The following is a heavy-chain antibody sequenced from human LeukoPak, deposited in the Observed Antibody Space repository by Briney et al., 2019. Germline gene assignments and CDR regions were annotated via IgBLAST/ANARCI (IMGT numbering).Heavy chain of an antibody. CDR2: IYYSGST. CDR1: GGSISSGGYY. V-gene: IGHV4-39*07. CDR3: ARDQFRFGELPENWFDP. Sequence: PSEALSLTCTVSGGSISSGGYYWVWIRQPPGKGLEWIGTIYYSGSTYYNPSLKSRVTISVDTSKNQFSLKLSSVTAADTAVYYCARDQFRFGELPENWFDPWGQGTLVTVSS. J-gene: IGHJ5*02. D-gene: IGHD3-10*01.